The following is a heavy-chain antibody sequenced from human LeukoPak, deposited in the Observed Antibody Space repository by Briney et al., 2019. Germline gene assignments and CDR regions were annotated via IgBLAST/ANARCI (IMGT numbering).Heavy chain of an antibody. Sequence: ASVKVSCKASGGTFTSYDINWVRQATGQGLEWMGWMNPNSGNTGYAQKFQGRVTITRNTSISTAYMELSSLRSEDTAVYYCARFRSDRAPRGFDPWGQGTLVTVSS. D-gene: IGHD3-10*01. CDR3: ARFRSDRAPRGFDP. CDR2: MNPNSGNT. V-gene: IGHV1-8*03. J-gene: IGHJ5*02. CDR1: GGTFTSYD.